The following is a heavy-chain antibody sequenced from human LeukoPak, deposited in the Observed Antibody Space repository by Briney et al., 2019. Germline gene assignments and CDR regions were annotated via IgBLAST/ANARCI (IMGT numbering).Heavy chain of an antibody. D-gene: IGHD6-13*01. CDR3: ATVLRGAAAGYDTNGWFDP. J-gene: IGHJ5*02. Sequence: ASVKVSCKVSGYTLTELSMHWVRQAPGKGLEWMGGFDPEEGETIYAQKFQGRVTMTEDTSTDTAYMELSSLRSEDTAVYYCATVLRGAAAGYDTNGWFDPWGQGTLVTVSS. CDR1: GYTLTELS. CDR2: FDPEEGET. V-gene: IGHV1-24*01.